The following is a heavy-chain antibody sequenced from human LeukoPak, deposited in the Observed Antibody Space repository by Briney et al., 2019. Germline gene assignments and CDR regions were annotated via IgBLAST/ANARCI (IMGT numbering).Heavy chain of an antibody. CDR3: ARVFPRGAGAAAYPYYFDY. CDR2: ISSSSSYI. V-gene: IGHV3-21*01. J-gene: IGHJ4*02. Sequence: PGGSLRLSCAVSGFTFSSYSMNWVRQAPGKGLEWVSSISSSSSYIYYADSVKGRFTISRDNAKNSLYLQMNSLRAEDTAVYYCARVFPRGAGAAAYPYYFDYWGQGTLVTVSS. CDR1: GFTFSSYS. D-gene: IGHD6-13*01.